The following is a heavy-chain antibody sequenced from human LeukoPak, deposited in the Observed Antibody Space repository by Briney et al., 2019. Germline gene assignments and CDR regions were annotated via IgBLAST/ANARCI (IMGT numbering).Heavy chain of an antibody. Sequence: GGSLRLSCAASGSTFSSHAMSWVRQAPGKGLEWVSYISSGDNIMFYADSVKGRFIISRDNAKNSLYLQMNSLRAEDTAVYYCARGVTLDYWGQGTLVTVSS. CDR2: ISSGDNIM. CDR3: ARGVTLDY. D-gene: IGHD2-21*02. J-gene: IGHJ4*02. V-gene: IGHV3-48*03. CDR1: GSTFSSHA.